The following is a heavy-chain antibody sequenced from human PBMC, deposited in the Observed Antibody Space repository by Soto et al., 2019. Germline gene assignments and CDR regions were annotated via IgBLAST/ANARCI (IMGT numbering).Heavy chain of an antibody. J-gene: IGHJ6*02. D-gene: IGHD6-13*01. CDR1: GFTFSSYS. CDR2: ISSSSSYI. CDR3: ARVIAAAGYYYYGMDV. V-gene: IGHV3-21*01. Sequence: GGSLRLSCAASGFTFSSYSMNWVRQAPGKGLEWVSSISSSSSYIYYADSVKGRFTISRDNAKNSLYLQMNSLRAEDTAVYYCARVIAAAGYYYYGMDVWGQGTTVTVS.